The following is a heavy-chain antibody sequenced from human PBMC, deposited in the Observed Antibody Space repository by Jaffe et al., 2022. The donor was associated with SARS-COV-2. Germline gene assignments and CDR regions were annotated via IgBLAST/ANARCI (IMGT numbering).Heavy chain of an antibody. CDR3: ARGDPSDPREYYYYGMDV. Sequence: EVQLVESGGGLVKPGGSLRLSCAASGFTFNNYSMNWVRQAPGKGLEWVSSISSSSSYIYYADSVKGRFTISRDNAKNSLYLQMNSLRAEDTAVYYCARGDPSDPREYYYYGMDVWGQGTTVTVSS. D-gene: IGHD2-21*02. CDR1: GFTFNNYS. CDR2: ISSSSSYI. J-gene: IGHJ6*02. V-gene: IGHV3-21*01.